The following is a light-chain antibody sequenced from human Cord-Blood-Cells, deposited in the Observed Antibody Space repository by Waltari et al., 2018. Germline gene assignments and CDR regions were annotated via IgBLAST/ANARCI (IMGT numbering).Light chain of an antibody. CDR3: QQYNSYST. CDR2: KAS. CDR1: QSIGSW. V-gene: IGKV1-5*03. Sequence: DIQMTQSPSTLSVSVGDRVTITCRASQSIGSWLAWYQQKPGKAPKLLIYKASSLESGVPSRFSGSGSGTEFTLTISSLQPNDFATYYCQQYNSYSTFGQGTKLEIK. J-gene: IGKJ2*01.